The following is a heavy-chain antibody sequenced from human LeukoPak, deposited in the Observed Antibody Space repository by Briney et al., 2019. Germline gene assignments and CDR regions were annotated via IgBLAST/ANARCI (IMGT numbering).Heavy chain of an antibody. CDR3: AKAVVGYYFDY. J-gene: IGHJ4*02. CDR2: IYSGGNT. V-gene: IGHV3-53*01. Sequence: GGSLRLSCAASGFTVSSNYMSWVRQAPGKGLEWVSVIYSGGNTYYADSVKGRFTISRDNSKNTVYLQMNSLRAEDTAVYYCAKAVVGYYFDYWGQGTLVTVSS. CDR1: GFTVSSNY. D-gene: IGHD2-15*01.